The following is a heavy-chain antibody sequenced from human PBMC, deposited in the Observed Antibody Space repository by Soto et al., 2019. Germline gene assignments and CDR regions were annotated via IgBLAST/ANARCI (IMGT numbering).Heavy chain of an antibody. D-gene: IGHD2-15*01. J-gene: IGHJ5*02. V-gene: IGHV4-30-2*01. CDR2: IYHSGYT. CDR3: ARAPQYCGGGTCYSANWLDP. Sequence: SETLSLTCTFSGGSISSGGYSLNWIRQPPGKGLEWIGYIYHSGYTYYNPSLRSRVTTSVDKSKNTLFLHMNGLRPEDTAVYYCARAPQYCGGGTCYSANWLDPWGQGTLVTV. CDR1: GGSISSGGYS.